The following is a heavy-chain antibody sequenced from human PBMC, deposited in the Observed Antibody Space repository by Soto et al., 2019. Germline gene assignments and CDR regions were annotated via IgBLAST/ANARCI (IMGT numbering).Heavy chain of an antibody. V-gene: IGHV3-74*01. CDR3: ARGFLEWLLYGGYYYGMDV. Sequence: GGSLRLSCAASGFTFSSYWMHWVRQAPGKGLVWVSRINSDGSSTSYADSVKGRFTISRDNAKNTLYLQMNSLRAEDTAVYYCARGFLEWLLYGGYYYGMDVWGQGTTVTVSS. CDR1: GFTFSSYW. J-gene: IGHJ6*02. D-gene: IGHD3-3*01. CDR2: INSDGSST.